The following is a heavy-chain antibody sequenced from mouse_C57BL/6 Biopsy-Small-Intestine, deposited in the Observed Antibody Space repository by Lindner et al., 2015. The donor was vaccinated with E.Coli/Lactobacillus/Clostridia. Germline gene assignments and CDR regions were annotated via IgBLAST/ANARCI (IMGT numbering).Heavy chain of an antibody. CDR1: GYTFTNYW. J-gene: IGHJ2*01. V-gene: IGHV1-63*01. CDR3: ARENFDYFDY. Sequence: VQLQESGAELVRPGTSVKMSCKASGYTFTNYWIGWAKQRPGHGLEWIGDIYPGGGYTNYNEKFKGKATLTADKSSSTAYMQFSSLTPEDSAIYYCARENFDYFDYWGQGTTLTVSS. CDR2: IYPGGGYT.